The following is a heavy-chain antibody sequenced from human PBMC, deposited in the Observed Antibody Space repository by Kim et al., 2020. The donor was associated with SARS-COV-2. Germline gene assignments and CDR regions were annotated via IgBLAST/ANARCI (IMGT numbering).Heavy chain of an antibody. D-gene: IGHD3-16*02. J-gene: IGHJ6*02. CDR2: IYHSGST. V-gene: IGHV4-38-2*02. CDR1: GYSISSGYY. Sequence: SETLSLTCTVSGYSISSGYYWGWIRQPPGKGLEWIGSIYHSGSTYYNPSLKSRVTISVDTSKNQFSLKLSSVTAADTAVYYCARDYDYVWGSYRPSYYGMDVWGQGTTVTVSS. CDR3: ARDYDYVWGSYRPSYYGMDV.